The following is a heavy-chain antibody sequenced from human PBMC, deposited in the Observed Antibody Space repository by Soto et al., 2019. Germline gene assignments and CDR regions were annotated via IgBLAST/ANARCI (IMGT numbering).Heavy chain of an antibody. Sequence: PSETLSLTCTVSGGSVTNSSYYWGWTRQSPGKGLEWTGSVYYRWSSYAKSSVKSRVTLSLDTSKNQVSLNLNSVTASDTAVYFCLSQRTTVITQAYLDYWGPGALVTVSS. V-gene: IGHV4-39*01. CDR3: LSQRTTVITQAYLDY. CDR1: GGSVTNSSYY. D-gene: IGHD4-4*01. J-gene: IGHJ4*02. CDR2: VYYRWSS.